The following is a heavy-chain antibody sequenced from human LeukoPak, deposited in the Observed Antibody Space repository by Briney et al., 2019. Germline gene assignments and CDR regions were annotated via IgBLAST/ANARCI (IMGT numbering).Heavy chain of an antibody. CDR3: ARDPYSGNYGNYYYYYMDG. CDR2: ITITSSYI. J-gene: IGHJ6*03. V-gene: IGHV3-21*01. Sequence: GGSLSLSCAASGFTFSNYNMNWVRQAPGKGLEWVSSITITSSYIYYAYSVKGRFTISRDNAKNSLYLQMNSLRAEDTALYFCARDPYSGNYGNYYYYYMDGWGKGTTVTICS. CDR1: GFTFSNYN. D-gene: IGHD1-26*01.